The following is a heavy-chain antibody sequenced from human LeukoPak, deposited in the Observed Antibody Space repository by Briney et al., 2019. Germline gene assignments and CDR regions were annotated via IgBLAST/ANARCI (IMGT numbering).Heavy chain of an antibody. V-gene: IGHV4-30-4*01. CDR2: IYYSGST. J-gene: IGHJ4*02. Sequence: PSETLSLTCTVSGGSISSGDYYRSWLRQPPGKGLEWIGYIYYSGSTYYNPALKSRVTISVDTSKNQFSLKLSSVTAADTAVYYCAREVGAAAGTRDYFDYWGQGTLVTVSS. CDR1: GGSISSGDYY. CDR3: AREVGAAAGTRDYFDY. D-gene: IGHD6-13*01.